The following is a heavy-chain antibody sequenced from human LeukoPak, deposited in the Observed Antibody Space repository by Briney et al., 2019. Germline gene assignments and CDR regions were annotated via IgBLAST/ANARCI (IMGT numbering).Heavy chain of an antibody. V-gene: IGHV3-21*01. J-gene: IGHJ5*02. Sequence: KPGGSLRLSCAASGFTFSSYWMSWVRQAPGKGLEWVSSISSSSSYIYYADSVKGRFTISRGNAKNSLYLQMNSLRAEDTAVYYCARDRWYYDSSGLSLRWFDPWGQGTLVTVSS. D-gene: IGHD3-22*01. CDR3: ARDRWYYDSSGLSLRWFDP. CDR1: GFTFSSYW. CDR2: ISSSSSYI.